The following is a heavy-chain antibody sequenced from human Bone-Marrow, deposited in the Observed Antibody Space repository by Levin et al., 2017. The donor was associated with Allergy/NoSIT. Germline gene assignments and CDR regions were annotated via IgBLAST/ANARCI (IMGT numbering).Heavy chain of an antibody. CDR2: IYPGDSDT. V-gene: IGHV5-51*01. CDR3: ARHSCSSTSCFSYYGMDV. CDR1: GYSFTSYW. Sequence: GESLKISCKGSGYSFTSYWIGWVRQMPGKGLEWMGIIYPGDSDTRYSPSFQGQVTISAVKSISTAYLQWSSLKASDTAMYYCARHSCSSTSCFSYYGMDVWGQGTTVTVSS. D-gene: IGHD2-2*01. J-gene: IGHJ6*02.